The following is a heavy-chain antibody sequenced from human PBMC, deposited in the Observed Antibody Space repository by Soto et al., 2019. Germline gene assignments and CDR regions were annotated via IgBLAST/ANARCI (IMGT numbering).Heavy chain of an antibody. CDR2: IYYSGST. D-gene: IGHD6-19*01. J-gene: IGHJ3*02. V-gene: IGHV4-59*08. Sequence: SETLSLTCTVSGGSISSYYWSWIRQPPGKGLEWIGYIYYSGSTNYNPSLKSRVTISVDTSKNQFSLKLSSVTAADTAVYYCASRPIIAVASDDPNNDAFDIWGQGTMVTVSS. CDR1: GGSISSYY. CDR3: ASRPIIAVASDDPNNDAFDI.